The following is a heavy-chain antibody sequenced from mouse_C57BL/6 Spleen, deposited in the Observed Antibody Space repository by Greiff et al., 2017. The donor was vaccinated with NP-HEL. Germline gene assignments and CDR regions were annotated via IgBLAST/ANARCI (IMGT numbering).Heavy chain of an antibody. J-gene: IGHJ3*01. D-gene: IGHD1-1*01. CDR2: INPNNGGT. CDR3: AREGFYYGSRGFAY. CDR1: GYTFTDYN. Sequence: VQLQQSGPELVKPGASVKMSCKASGYTFTDYNMHWVKQSHGKSLEWIGYINPNNGGTSYNQKFKGKATLTVNKSSSTAYMELRSLTSEDSAVYYCAREGFYYGSRGFAYWGQGTLVTVSA. V-gene: IGHV1-22*01.